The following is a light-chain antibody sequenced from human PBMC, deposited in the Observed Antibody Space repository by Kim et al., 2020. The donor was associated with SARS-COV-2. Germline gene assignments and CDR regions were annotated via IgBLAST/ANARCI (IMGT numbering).Light chain of an antibody. J-gene: IGKJ4*01. CDR2: DAS. V-gene: IGKV1-13*02. Sequence: AIQLTQSPSSLSASVGDRVTITCRASQGISSALAWYQQKPGKAPKLLIYDASSLKSGVPSRFSGSGSGTDFTLTISSLQPEDFATYYCQQFNSYPTFGGGTKLEI. CDR1: QGISSA. CDR3: QQFNSYPT.